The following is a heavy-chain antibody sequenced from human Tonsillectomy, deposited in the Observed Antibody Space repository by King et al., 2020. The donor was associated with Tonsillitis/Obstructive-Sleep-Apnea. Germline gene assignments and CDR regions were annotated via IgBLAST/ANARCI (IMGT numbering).Heavy chain of an antibody. V-gene: IGHV4-59*01. J-gene: IGHJ3*02. CDR1: GGSISSYY. Sequence: VQLQESGPGLVKPSETLSLTCTVSGGSISSYYWSWIRQPPGKGLEWIGYIYYSGSTNYNPSLKSRVTISVDTSKNPFSLKLSSVTAADTAVYYCARDLNSSGWFDAFDIWGQGTMVTVSS. CDR3: ARDLNSSGWFDAFDI. D-gene: IGHD6-19*01. CDR2: IYYSGST.